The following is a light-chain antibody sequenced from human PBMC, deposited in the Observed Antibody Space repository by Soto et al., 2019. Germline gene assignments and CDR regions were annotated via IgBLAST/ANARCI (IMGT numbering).Light chain of an antibody. CDR3: QEYNSHSRYT. J-gene: IGKJ2*01. CDR1: QSISSW. Sequence: DIQMTQSPSILSASVGDRVTITCRASQSISSWLAWYQQKPGKAPKLLIYKASSLESGVPSRFSGSGSGTEFTLTISSLQPDDYATYYCQEYNSHSRYTFAQGTKLEIK. V-gene: IGKV1-5*03. CDR2: KAS.